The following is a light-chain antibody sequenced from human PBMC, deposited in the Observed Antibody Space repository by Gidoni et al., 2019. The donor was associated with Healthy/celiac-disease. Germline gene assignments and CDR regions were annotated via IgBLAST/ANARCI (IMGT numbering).Light chain of an antibody. CDR1: QSVSSY. CDR3: QQRSNLPET. V-gene: IGKV3-11*01. J-gene: IGKJ1*01. Sequence: IVLTQSPATLSLSPGERATLSCRASQSVSSYLAWYQQKPGQAPRLLIYDASNRATGIPARFSGSGSGTDFTLTISSLEPEDFAVYYCQQRSNLPETFGQGTKVEIK. CDR2: DAS.